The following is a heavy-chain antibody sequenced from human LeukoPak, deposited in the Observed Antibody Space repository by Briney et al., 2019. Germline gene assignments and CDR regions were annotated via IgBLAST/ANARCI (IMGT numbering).Heavy chain of an antibody. J-gene: IGHJ3*02. CDR3: ARQKGLRLTPGSAFDI. D-gene: IGHD4-17*01. V-gene: IGHV5-51*01. CDR1: GYSFISYW. Sequence: GESLKISCKGSGYSFISYWIGWARQMPGKGLEGMGIIYPGDSDTRYSPSFQGQVTIPADNSISTAYLQWSSLKASDTAMYYCARQKGLRLTPGSAFDIWGQGTMVTVSS. CDR2: IYPGDSDT.